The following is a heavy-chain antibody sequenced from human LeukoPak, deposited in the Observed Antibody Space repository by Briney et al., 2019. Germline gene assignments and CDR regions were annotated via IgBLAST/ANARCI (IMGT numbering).Heavy chain of an antibody. Sequence: GGSLRLSCAASGFTFDDYAMHWVRQAPGKGLEWVAVISYDGSNKYYADSVKGRFTISRDNSKNTLYLQMNSLRAEDTAVYYCARGGWNYYYYMDVWGKGTTVTVSS. J-gene: IGHJ6*03. CDR1: GFTFDDYA. D-gene: IGHD3-3*01. CDR2: ISYDGSNK. CDR3: ARGGWNYYYYMDV. V-gene: IGHV3-30*04.